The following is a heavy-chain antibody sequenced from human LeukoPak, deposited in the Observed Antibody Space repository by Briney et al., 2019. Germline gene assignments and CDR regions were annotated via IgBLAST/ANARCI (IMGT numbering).Heavy chain of an antibody. D-gene: IGHD1-26*01. J-gene: IGHJ4*02. CDR3: VVHSATSCY. CDR2: ITTSGTGT. Sequence: PGGSLRLSCAASGFTFRKYYMHWVRQAPGKGLEWISYITTSGTGTYYADSVKGRFTISRDNGKTALSLQMNSLRAEDTAVYYCVVHSATSCYWGQGTLVTVSS. CDR1: GFTFRKYY. V-gene: IGHV3-48*03.